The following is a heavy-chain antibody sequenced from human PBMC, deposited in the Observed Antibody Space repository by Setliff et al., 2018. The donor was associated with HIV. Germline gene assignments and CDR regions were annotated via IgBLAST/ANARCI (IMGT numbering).Heavy chain of an antibody. J-gene: IGHJ4*02. CDR3: ARPSLGIGGGSKFDS. Sequence: SETLSLTCAVSGGSISSSNWWSWVRQPPGKGLEWIGSIYYSGSSGSTYYNPSLKSRVTISVDPSQNQFSLRLISVTAADAAMYYCARPSLGIGGGSKFDSWGQGTLVTVSS. CDR2: IYYSGSSGST. CDR1: GGSISSSNW. V-gene: IGHV4-39*01. D-gene: IGHD3-3*01.